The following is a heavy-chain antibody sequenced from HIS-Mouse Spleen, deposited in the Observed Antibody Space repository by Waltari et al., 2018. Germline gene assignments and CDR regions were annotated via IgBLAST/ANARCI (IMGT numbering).Heavy chain of an antibody. Sequence: QVQLQESGPGLVKPSETLSLTCTVSGYSISSGYYWGWIRQPPGKGLEWIGSIYHSGSTYYNPSQFSLKLSSVTAADTAVYYCARVKTWGQGTLVTVSS. CDR2: IYHSGST. CDR3: ARVKT. V-gene: IGHV4-38-2*02. J-gene: IGHJ5*02. CDR1: GYSISSGYY.